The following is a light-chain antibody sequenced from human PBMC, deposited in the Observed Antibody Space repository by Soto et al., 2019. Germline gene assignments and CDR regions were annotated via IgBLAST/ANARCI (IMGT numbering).Light chain of an antibody. V-gene: IGKV1-39*01. CDR2: GAA. Sequence: DIQMTQSPSSLSASVGDRVTITCRASQSSANYLKGYQQTPVKAPKLRIYGAASLQSGVPSRFSGSGSGNDLPITINTLQPEDFATYYCQQSFRISYTFGQGTKLEIK. CDR1: QSSANY. CDR3: QQSFRISYT. J-gene: IGKJ2*01.